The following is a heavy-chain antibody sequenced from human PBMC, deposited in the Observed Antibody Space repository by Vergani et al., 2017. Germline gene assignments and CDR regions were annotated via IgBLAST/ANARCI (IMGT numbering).Heavy chain of an antibody. CDR2: IFSNDEK. CDR1: GGSISSYYW. V-gene: IGHV2-26*01. J-gene: IGHJ2*01. CDR3: ARIGGVGDFWSGRYFDL. D-gene: IGHD3-3*01. Sequence: QESGPGLVKPSETLSLTCTVSGGSISSYYWSWIRQPPGKALEWLAHIFSNDEKSYSTSLKSRLTISKDTSKSQVVLTMTNMDPVDTATYYCARIGGVGDFWSGRYFDLWGRGTLVTVSS.